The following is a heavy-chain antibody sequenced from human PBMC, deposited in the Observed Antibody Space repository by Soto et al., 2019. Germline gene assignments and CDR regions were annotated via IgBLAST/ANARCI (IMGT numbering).Heavy chain of an antibody. J-gene: IGHJ6*02. Sequence: SETLSLTCTASGDSIARGAHYWTWIRQHPGKGLEWIGYIFVDGITNYNPSLQSRVVISLDTSKNQFSLMLSSVTAADTAVYYCARDRVFQVWGQGTTVTVSS. D-gene: IGHD2-21*01. CDR3: ARDRVFQV. CDR1: GDSIARGAHY. V-gene: IGHV4-31*03. CDR2: IFVDGIT.